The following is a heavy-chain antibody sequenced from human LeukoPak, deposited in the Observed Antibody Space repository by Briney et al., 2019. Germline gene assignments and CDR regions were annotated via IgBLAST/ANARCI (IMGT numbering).Heavy chain of an antibody. J-gene: IGHJ3*02. CDR1: GYSFSSYW. V-gene: IGHV5-51*01. Sequence: GESLRISCKGSGYSFSSYWISWVRQMPGKGLEWMGIIYPGDSDTRYSPAFQGQVTISADKSINTAYLQWSSLKASDTAMYYCARNDAFDIWGQGTMVTVSS. CDR2: IYPGDSDT. CDR3: ARNDAFDI.